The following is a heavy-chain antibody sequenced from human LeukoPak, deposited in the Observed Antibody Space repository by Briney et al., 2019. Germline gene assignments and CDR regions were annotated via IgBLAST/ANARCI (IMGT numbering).Heavy chain of an antibody. Sequence: AESRRLSCAASGFTLSDYYMSWISHAPGKGLGWVSYISSSGSTIYYADSVKGRFTISRDNAKNSLYLQMNSLRAEDTAVYYCARDRHYYDSSGPAGSYFDYWGQGTLVTVSS. CDR2: ISSSGSTI. J-gene: IGHJ4*02. CDR1: GFTLSDYY. V-gene: IGHV3-11*04. CDR3: ARDRHYYDSSGPAGSYFDY. D-gene: IGHD3-22*01.